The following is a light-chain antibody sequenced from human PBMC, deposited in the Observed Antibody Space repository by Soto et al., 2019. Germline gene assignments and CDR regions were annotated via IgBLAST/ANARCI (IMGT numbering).Light chain of an antibody. V-gene: IGKV3-15*01. CDR1: QSVGSN. Sequence: EIVMTQSPATVSVSPGERATLSCRARQSVGSNLAWYQQKPGQAPRLLIYGASTRATGIPARFSGSGSGTEFTLTISSLQSEDFAVYYCQQYSNWPRTFGQGTKVEIK. CDR3: QQYSNWPRT. CDR2: GAS. J-gene: IGKJ1*01.